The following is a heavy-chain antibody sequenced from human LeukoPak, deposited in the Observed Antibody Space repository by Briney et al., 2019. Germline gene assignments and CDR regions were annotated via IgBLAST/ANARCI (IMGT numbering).Heavy chain of an antibody. CDR1: GFTFSSSA. D-gene: IGHD3-22*01. V-gene: IGHV3-23*01. Sequence: GGSLRLSCAASGFTFSSSAMCWVRQAPGKGLEWVSAISNNGGYTYYADSVQGRFTISRDNSKSTLCLQMNSLRAEDTAVYYCAKDRYYDSSGYYSFDYWGQGTLVTVSS. J-gene: IGHJ4*02. CDR3: AKDRYYDSSGYYSFDY. CDR2: ISNNGGYT.